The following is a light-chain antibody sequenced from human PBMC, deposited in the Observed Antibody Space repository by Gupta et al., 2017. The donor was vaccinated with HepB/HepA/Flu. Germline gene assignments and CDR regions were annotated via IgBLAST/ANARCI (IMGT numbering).Light chain of an antibody. CDR2: DGS. CDR3: QQRNNWRST. Sequence: EIVLTQSPATLALSPGERVALSCRASQNIRTSLAWYQHKPGQAPRLLIHDGSNRATGVPARFDGSGSGTDFTLAISSLEPEHFAVYYCQQRNNWRSTFGQGTKVQI. CDR1: QNIRTS. J-gene: IGKJ1*01. V-gene: IGKV3-11*01.